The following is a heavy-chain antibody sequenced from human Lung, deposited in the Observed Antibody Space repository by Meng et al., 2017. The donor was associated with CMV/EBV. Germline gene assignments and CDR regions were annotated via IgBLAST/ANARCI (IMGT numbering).Heavy chain of an antibody. CDR1: GFTFSSYD. Sequence: GEXXKISCAASGFTFSSYDMSWVRQAPGKGLEWVSSISTGGRDLYYADSVKGRFTISRDNAKNSLYLQMNSLRAEDTAVYFCARVWGKGSGYDFDLWGQGTXVTGAS. V-gene: IGHV3-21*01. CDR3: ARVWGKGSGYDFDL. CDR2: ISTGGRDL. D-gene: IGHD5-12*01. J-gene: IGHJ4*02.